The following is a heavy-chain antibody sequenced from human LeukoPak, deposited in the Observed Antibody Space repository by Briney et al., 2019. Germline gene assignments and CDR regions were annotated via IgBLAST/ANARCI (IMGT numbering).Heavy chain of an antibody. V-gene: IGHV1-46*01. J-gene: IGHJ3*02. CDR3: ARGYCSSTSCYAHDAFDI. CDR2: INPSGGTT. CDR1: GYTFTSYY. Sequence: ASVKVSCKASGYTFTSYYMHWVRRAPGQGLEWMGIINPSGGTTTYAQKFQGRVTMTRDTSTSTIYMELSSLRSEDTAAYYCARGYCSSTSCYAHDAFDIWGQGTMVTVSS. D-gene: IGHD2-2*01.